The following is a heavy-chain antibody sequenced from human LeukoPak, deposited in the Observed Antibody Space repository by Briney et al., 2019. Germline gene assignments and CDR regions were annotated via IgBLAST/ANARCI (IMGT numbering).Heavy chain of an antibody. CDR2: ISGSSGTT. Sequence: GGSLRLSCAASGFTFSSYAMSWVRQPPGKGLEWVSAISGSSGTTYYADSVKGRFTISRDNSKNTLYLQMNSLRAEDTAVYYCAKGGHDSYGTYFDYWGQGTLVTVSS. J-gene: IGHJ4*02. CDR3: AKGGHDSYGTYFDY. CDR1: GFTFSSYA. V-gene: IGHV3-23*01. D-gene: IGHD5-18*01.